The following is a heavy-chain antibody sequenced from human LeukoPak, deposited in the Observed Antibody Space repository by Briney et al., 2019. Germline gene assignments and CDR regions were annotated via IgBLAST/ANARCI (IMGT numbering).Heavy chain of an antibody. D-gene: IGHD6-19*01. V-gene: IGHV1-3*01. CDR1: GYTFTSYA. Sequence: GASVKLFCKASGYTFTSYAVHWVRQAPGQTLEWMGWINAGNGNTKYSQQFQGRVTITRDTSASTAYMELSSLRSEDTAVYYCARALGSGWARPFDYWGQGTLVTVSS. J-gene: IGHJ4*02. CDR3: ARALGSGWARPFDY. CDR2: INAGNGNT.